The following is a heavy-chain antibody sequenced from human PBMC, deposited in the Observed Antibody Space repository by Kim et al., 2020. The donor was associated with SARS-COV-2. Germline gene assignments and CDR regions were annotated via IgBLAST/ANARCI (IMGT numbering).Heavy chain of an antibody. J-gene: IGHJ4*02. Sequence: SETLSLTCTVSGGSISSYYWSWIRQPAGKGLEWIGRIYTSGSTNYNPSLKSRVTMSVDTSKNQFSLKLSSVTAADTAVYYCAREIAAAGSRAFDYWGQGTLVTVSS. CDR1: GGSISSYY. D-gene: IGHD6-13*01. V-gene: IGHV4-4*07. CDR2: IYTSGST. CDR3: AREIAAAGSRAFDY.